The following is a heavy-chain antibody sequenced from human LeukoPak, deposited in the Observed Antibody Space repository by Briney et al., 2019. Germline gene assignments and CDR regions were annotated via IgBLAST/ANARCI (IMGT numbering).Heavy chain of an antibody. CDR2: IKSKTDGGTT. Sequence: GGSLRLSCAASGFTFSNAWMSWVRQAPGKGLEWVGRIKSKTDGGTTDYAAPVKGRFTISRDDSKNTLYLQMNSLKTEDTAVYYCTTVTPGGQQLGKNWFDPWGQGTLVTVSS. CDR3: TTVTPGGQQLGKNWFDP. J-gene: IGHJ5*02. CDR1: GFTFSNAW. V-gene: IGHV3-15*01. D-gene: IGHD6-13*01.